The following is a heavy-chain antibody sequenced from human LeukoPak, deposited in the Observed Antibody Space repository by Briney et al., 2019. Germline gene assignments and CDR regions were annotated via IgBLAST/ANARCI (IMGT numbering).Heavy chain of an antibody. V-gene: IGHV3-23*01. Sequence: GGSLRLSCAASGFTFNTYAMTWVRQAPGKGLEWVSSINAYGGNTYYVDSVKGRFTISRDNSKNTLYLQMYSLRVEDTAVYYCARILSGFGSDYWGQGTLVTVSS. CDR2: INAYGGNT. D-gene: IGHD2/OR15-2a*01. CDR3: ARILSGFGSDY. J-gene: IGHJ4*02. CDR1: GFTFNTYA.